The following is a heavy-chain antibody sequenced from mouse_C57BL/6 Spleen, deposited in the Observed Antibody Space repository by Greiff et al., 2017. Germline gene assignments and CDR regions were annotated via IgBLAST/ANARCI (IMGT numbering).Heavy chain of an antibody. V-gene: IGHV5-17*01. CDR1: GFTFSDYG. Sequence: EVHLVESGGGLVKPGGSLKLSCAASGFTFSDYGMHWVRQAPEKGLEWVAYISSGSSTIYYADTVKGRFTISRDNAKNTLFLQMTSLRSEDTAMYYCARSRTSYYFDYWGQGTTLTVSS. D-gene: IGHD3-1*01. CDR2: ISSGSSTI. CDR3: ARSRTSYYFDY. J-gene: IGHJ2*01.